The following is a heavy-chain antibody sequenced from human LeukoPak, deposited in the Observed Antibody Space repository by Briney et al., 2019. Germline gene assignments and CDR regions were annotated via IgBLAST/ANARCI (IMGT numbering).Heavy chain of an antibody. J-gene: IGHJ4*02. Sequence: PGGSLRLSCAASGFTFSSYSMNWVRQAPGKGLEWVSYISSSSTIYYADSVKGRFTISRDNAKNSLYLQMNSLRDEDTAVYYCARSSSFDYWGQGTLVTVSS. CDR1: GFTFSSYS. V-gene: IGHV3-48*02. D-gene: IGHD2-2*01. CDR3: ARSSSFDY. CDR2: ISSSSTI.